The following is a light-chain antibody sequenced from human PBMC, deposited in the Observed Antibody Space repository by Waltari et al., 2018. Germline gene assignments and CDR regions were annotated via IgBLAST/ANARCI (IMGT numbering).Light chain of an antibody. CDR3: QVWDSKSDHFVV. V-gene: IGLV3-21*04. CDR1: NFGSIG. CDR2: DAS. J-gene: IGLJ3*02. Sequence: SYVLTQPPSVSVAPGKTARITCGGNNFGSIGVPWFPQMPGPPPVLVISDASDRPSGIPERFSGSKSGNTATLTIGRVEAGDEADYYCQVWDSKSDHFVVFGGGTKLTVL.